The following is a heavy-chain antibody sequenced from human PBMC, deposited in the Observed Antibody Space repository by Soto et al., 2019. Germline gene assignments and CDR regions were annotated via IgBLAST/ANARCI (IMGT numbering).Heavy chain of an antibody. CDR2: ISSSGSTM. V-gene: IGHV3-48*03. CDR1: GFTFGNYE. Sequence: PGGSLRLSCGASGFTFGNYEMNWVRQAPGKGLEWVSYISSSGSTMYYADSVKGRFTISRDNARNSLYLQMSRLRSDDTAVYYCAVSYDSSGYTLGYWGQGTLVTVSS. J-gene: IGHJ4*02. CDR3: AVSYDSSGYTLGY. D-gene: IGHD3-22*01.